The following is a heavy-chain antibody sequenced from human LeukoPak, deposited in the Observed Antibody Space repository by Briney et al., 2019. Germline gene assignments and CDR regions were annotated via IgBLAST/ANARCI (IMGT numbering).Heavy chain of an antibody. J-gene: IGHJ4*02. CDR1: GFTFSSYW. CDR3: ARVGYCSTTSCYWRAFDY. Sequence: PRGSLRLSCAASGFTFSSYWMSWVRQAPGKGLEWVANINQDGSEQYYVDSVKGRFTTSRDNTKNSLYLQMNSLRAEDTAVYYCARVGYCSTTSCYWRAFDYWGQGTLVTVSS. CDR2: INQDGSEQ. D-gene: IGHD2-2*01. V-gene: IGHV3-7*01.